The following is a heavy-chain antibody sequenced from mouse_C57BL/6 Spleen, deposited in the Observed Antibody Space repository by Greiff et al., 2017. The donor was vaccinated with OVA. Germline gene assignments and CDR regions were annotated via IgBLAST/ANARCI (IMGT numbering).Heavy chain of an antibody. J-gene: IGHJ4*01. V-gene: IGHV1-55*01. D-gene: IGHD2-4*01. CDR1: GYTFTSYW. Sequence: QLQQPGAELVKPGASVKMSCKASGYTFTSYWITWVKQRPGQGLEWIGDIYPGSGSTNYNEKFKSKATLTVDTSSSTAYMQLSSLTSEDSAVYYCAREEDYDGLYAMDYWGQGTSVTVSS. CDR2: IYPGSGST. CDR3: AREEDYDGLYAMDY.